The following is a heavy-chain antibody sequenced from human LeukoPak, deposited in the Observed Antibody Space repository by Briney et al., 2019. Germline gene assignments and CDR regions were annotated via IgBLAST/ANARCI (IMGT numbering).Heavy chain of an antibody. Sequence: ASVKVSCKVSGYTLTELSMHWVRQAPGKGLEWMGGFDPEDGETIYAQKFQGRVTMTEDTSTDTAYMELSSLRSEDTAVYYCATAAPDYYGSGSFPNWGQGTLATVSS. D-gene: IGHD3-10*01. CDR2: FDPEDGET. CDR3: ATAAPDYYGSGSFPN. CDR1: GYTLTELS. V-gene: IGHV1-24*01. J-gene: IGHJ4*02.